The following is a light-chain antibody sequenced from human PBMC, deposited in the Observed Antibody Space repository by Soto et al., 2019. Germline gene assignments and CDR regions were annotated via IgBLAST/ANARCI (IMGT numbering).Light chain of an antibody. CDR3: QQIHSVPLN. J-gene: IGKJ4*01. CDR2: AAS. CDR1: QSISTY. Sequence: DIQMPQSPSSLYASVIDRVTITCRASQSISTYIDWFQQKPGKAPKLLISAASTLESGVPSRFSGSGSRTAFTLPISSLQPEDFATYFWQQIHSVPLNFGGWTKVE. V-gene: IGKV1-39*01.